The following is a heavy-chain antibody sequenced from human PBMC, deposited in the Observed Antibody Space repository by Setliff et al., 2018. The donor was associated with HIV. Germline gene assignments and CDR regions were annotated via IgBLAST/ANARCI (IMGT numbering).Heavy chain of an antibody. J-gene: IGHJ4*02. CDR3: AGETALTGDSH. D-gene: IGHD3-10*01. CDR2: IYQSGHT. CDR1: GGSISSNKW. Sequence: SETLSLTCAVSGGSISSNKWWSWVRQPPGKGLEWIGEIYQSGHTNYSPPLESRVTISVDTSKNQFSLKLSSVTAADTAVYYCAGETALTGDSHWGQGSQVTVSS. V-gene: IGHV4-4*02.